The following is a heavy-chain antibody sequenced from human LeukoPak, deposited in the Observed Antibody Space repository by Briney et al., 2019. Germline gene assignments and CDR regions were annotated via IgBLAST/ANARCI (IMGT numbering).Heavy chain of an antibody. CDR1: GYSFTSYW. J-gene: IGHJ4*02. V-gene: IGHV5-51*01. Sequence: GESLKISCKGSGYSFTSYWIGWVRQMPGKRLDWMGIIYPGDSDTRYSPSFEGQVAISVDKSISTAYVQWSSLKASDTAMYYCARRSSGWHLDYWGQGTLVTVSS. D-gene: IGHD6-19*01. CDR3: ARRSSGWHLDY. CDR2: IYPGDSDT.